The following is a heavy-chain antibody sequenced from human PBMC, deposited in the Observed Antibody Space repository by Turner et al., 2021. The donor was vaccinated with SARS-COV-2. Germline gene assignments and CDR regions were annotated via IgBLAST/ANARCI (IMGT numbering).Heavy chain of an antibody. Sequence: QVLLEQSGGGVVQPGGSLRLSCVASGFSFNDYGMHWVRQTPDKGLEWVAAIWPDGNNKYYVESVRGRFSISRDNSKNTIDLQMNSLRVDDTAVYYCARDSNVMTSYGDLWGQGTLVTVSS. CDR1: GFSFNDYG. CDR3: ARDSNVMTSYGDL. CDR2: IWPDGNNK. J-gene: IGHJ4*02. D-gene: IGHD3-22*01. V-gene: IGHV3-33*01.